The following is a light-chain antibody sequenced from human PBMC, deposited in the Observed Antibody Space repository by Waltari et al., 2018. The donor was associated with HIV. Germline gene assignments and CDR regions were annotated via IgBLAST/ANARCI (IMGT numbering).Light chain of an antibody. J-gene: IGKJ2*01. CDR3: QQCSNWPPI. Sequence: EIVLTQSPVTLSLSPGQTATLSCSASQSVSRYVAWYQQKPGQPPRLLIYDGFNRATGVPARFSGSASGTDFTLTISSLEPEDFAVYFCQQCSNWPPIFGQGTKLEIK. V-gene: IGKV3-11*01. CDR2: DGF. CDR1: QSVSRY.